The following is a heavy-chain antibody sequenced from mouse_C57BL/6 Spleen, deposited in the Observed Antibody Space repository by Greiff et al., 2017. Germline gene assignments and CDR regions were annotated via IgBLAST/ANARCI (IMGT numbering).Heavy chain of an antibody. CDR3: ARTYYSTYYFDY. CDR2: INPSSGYT. Sequence: HVQLQPSWAELARPGASVKMSCKASGYTFTSYTMHWVKQRPGQGLEWIGYINPSSGYTKYNQKFKDKATLTADKSSSTAYMQLSSLTSEDSAVYYCARTYYSTYYFDYWGQGTTLTVSS. D-gene: IGHD2-5*01. V-gene: IGHV1-4*01. CDR1: GYTFTSYT. J-gene: IGHJ2*01.